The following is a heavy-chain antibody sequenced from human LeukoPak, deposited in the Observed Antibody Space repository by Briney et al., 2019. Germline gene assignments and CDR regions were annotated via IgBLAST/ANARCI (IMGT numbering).Heavy chain of an antibody. CDR2: MNPNSGNT. CDR3: ARHEAGGSASYFPFDY. D-gene: IGHD3-10*01. V-gene: IGHV1-8*01. Sequence: ASVRVSCKASGYTFTSYDINWVRQAPGQGLEGMGWMNPNSGNTGYAQKFQGRVTMTRNTSISTAYMELSSLKASDTAMYYCARHEAGGSASYFPFDYWGQGTLVTVSS. J-gene: IGHJ4*02. CDR1: GYTFTSYD.